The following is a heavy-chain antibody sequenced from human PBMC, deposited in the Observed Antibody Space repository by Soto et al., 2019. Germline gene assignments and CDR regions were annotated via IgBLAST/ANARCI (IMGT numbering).Heavy chain of an antibody. CDR1: GFTFSSYG. Sequence: QVQLVESGGGVVQPGRSLRLSCAASGFTFSSYGMHWVRQAPGKGLEWVAVIWYDGSNKYYADSVKGRFTISRDNSKNTLYLQMNSLRADDTAVYYCARGAVLRARLNWFDPWGQGTLVTVSS. D-gene: IGHD3-3*01. CDR3: ARGAVLRARLNWFDP. CDR2: IWYDGSNK. V-gene: IGHV3-33*01. J-gene: IGHJ5*02.